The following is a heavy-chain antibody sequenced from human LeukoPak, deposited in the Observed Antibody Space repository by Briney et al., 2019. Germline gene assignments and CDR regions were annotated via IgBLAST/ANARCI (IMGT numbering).Heavy chain of an antibody. CDR3: AAWGLYNY. CDR2: INLHGSVK. Sequence: GGSLRLSCAASGFTFSSYAMHWVRQAPGKGLEWVANINLHGSVKLHVDSVEGRFTISRDNAKNSLFLQMTSLKVEDTAVYYCAAWGLYNYWGQGTLVTVSS. CDR1: GFTFSSYA. V-gene: IGHV3-7*01. J-gene: IGHJ4*02. D-gene: IGHD7-27*01.